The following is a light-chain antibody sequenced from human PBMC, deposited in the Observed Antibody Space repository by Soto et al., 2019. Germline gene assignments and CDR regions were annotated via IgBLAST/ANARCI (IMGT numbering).Light chain of an antibody. V-gene: IGKV3-15*01. J-gene: IGKJ1*01. Sequence: EIVMTQSPATLSVSPCERVTLSCSARQSVGSNLAWYQQKPGQAPRLLIYGASTRATGIPARFSGSGSETEFTLTISSLQAEDSAVYFCQQYNNWPTWTFGQGTKVDIK. CDR3: QQYNNWPTWT. CDR1: QSVGSN. CDR2: GAS.